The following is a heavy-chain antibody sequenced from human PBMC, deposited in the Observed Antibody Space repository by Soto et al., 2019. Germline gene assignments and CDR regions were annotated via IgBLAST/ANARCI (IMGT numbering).Heavy chain of an antibody. D-gene: IGHD3-3*01. V-gene: IGHV4-59*08. CDR1: GGSIISYY. CDR3: ASASHNDFWSGYYPYNWFDP. CDR2: IYYSGST. J-gene: IGHJ5*02. Sequence: PSETLSLTCTVSGGSIISYYWSWIRQPPGKGLEWIGYIYYSGSTNYNPSLKSRVTISVDTSKNQFSLKLSSVTAADTAVYYCASASHNDFWSGYYPYNWFDPWGQGTLVTVSS.